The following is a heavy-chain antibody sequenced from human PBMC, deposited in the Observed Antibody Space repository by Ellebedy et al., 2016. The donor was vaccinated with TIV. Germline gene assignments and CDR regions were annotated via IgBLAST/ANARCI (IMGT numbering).Heavy chain of an antibody. V-gene: IGHV1-3*04. D-gene: IGHD3-10*01. Sequence: AASVKVSCKASGYTFTTFPLYWVRQAPGQSLEWMGWINTGNGNPKYSQKFQGRVTITRDTSASTASLELSSLTSEDTAVYYCARQADYYTGSGTHWFDPWGQGTLVTVSS. CDR3: ARQADYYTGSGTHWFDP. CDR2: INTGNGNP. J-gene: IGHJ5*02. CDR1: GYTFTTFP.